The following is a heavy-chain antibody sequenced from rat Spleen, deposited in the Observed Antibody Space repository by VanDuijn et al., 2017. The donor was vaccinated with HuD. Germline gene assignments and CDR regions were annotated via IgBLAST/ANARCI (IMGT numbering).Heavy chain of an antibody. J-gene: IGHJ2*01. CDR1: GFSLTSYN. D-gene: IGHD1-2*01. V-gene: IGHV2-45*01. CDR2: MWSGGST. Sequence: QVQLMESGPGLVQPSETLSLTCTVSGFSLTSYNVHWVRQPPGKGLEWMGVMWSGGSTDYNSALKSRLSISRDTSKSQVFLKMNNLQTEDTAMYFCASGIAAFDYWGQGVMVTVSS. CDR3: ASGIAAFDY.